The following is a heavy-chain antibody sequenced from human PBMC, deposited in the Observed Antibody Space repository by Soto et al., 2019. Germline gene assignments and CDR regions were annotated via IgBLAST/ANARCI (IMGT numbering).Heavy chain of an antibody. CDR2: ISGSGGST. CDR1: GFTFSSYA. V-gene: IGHV3-23*01. D-gene: IGHD3-10*01. J-gene: IGHJ4*02. CDR3: TRLLLLDYFDY. Sequence: GGSLRLSCAASGFTFSSYAMSWVRQAPGKGLEWVSAISGSGGSTYYADSVKGRFTISRDNSKNTLYLQMNSLRAEDTAVYYCTRLLLLDYFDYWGQGTLVTVSS.